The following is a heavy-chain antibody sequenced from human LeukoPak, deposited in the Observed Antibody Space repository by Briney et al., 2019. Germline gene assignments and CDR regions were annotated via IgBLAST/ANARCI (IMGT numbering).Heavy chain of an antibody. V-gene: IGHV3-23*01. J-gene: IGHJ4*02. CDR2: ISGSGGST. CDR3: ARNYDAASIYFDY. CDR1: GFTFSSYA. Sequence: GGSPRLSCAASGFTFSSYAMSWVRQAPGKGLEWVSAISGSGGSTYYADSVKGRFTISRDNSKNTLYLQMNSLRAEDTAVYYCARNYDAASIYFDYWGQGTLVTVPS. D-gene: IGHD3-22*01.